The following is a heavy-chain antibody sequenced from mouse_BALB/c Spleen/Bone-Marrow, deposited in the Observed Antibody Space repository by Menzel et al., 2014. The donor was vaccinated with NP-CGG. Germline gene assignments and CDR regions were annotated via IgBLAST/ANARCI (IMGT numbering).Heavy chain of an antibody. CDR3: SSSVTSLVSYGMDY. CDR1: GYTFTSCW. J-gene: IGHJ4*01. D-gene: IGHD1-1*01. V-gene: IGHV1-87*01. CDR2: IYPGDGDT. Sequence: QVQLQQSGAELARPGASLKLYCKASGYTFTSCWLQWVKQRPGQGLEWIGAIYPGDGDTRYTQRFKGKATLTADKSSSQAYMQLSSFASDESAVYYCSSSVTSLVSYGMDYWGQGTSVTVSS.